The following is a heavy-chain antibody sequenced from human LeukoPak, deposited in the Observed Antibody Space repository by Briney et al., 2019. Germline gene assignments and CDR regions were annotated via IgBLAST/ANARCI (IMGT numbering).Heavy chain of an antibody. V-gene: IGHV3-21*01. CDR1: GFIFSSYS. CDR3: AKAKIVLMVYATYFDY. CDR2: ITSSSSYK. Sequence: GGSLRLSCAVSGFIFSSYSMNWVRQAPGKGLEWVSSITSSSSYKFYADSMKGRFTISRDNAKNSLYLQMNSLRAEDTAVYYCAKAKIVLMVYATYFDYWGQGTLVTVSS. J-gene: IGHJ4*02. D-gene: IGHD2-8*01.